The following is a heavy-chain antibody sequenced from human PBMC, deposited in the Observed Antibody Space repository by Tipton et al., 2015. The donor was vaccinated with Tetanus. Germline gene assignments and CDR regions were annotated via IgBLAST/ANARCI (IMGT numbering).Heavy chain of an antibody. CDR2: ISSSSRYI. D-gene: IGHD2-21*02. V-gene: IGHV3-21*01. Sequence: SGFTLSRYTLNWVRQAPGKGLEWVSSISSSSRYIYYADSVKGRFTISRDNAKNSLYLQMISLRAEDTAVYYCARGMAEASNCGGVCYSDYWGQGTLVTVSS. CDR1: GFTLSRYT. CDR3: ARGMAEASNCGGVCYSDY. J-gene: IGHJ4*02.